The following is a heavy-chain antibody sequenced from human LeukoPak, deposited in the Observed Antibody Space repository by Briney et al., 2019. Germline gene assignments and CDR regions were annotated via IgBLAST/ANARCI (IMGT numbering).Heavy chain of an antibody. CDR1: GGSISSNNW. D-gene: IGHD1-1*01. V-gene: IGHV4-4*02. Sequence: SETLSLTCAVSGGSISSNNWWGWVRQPPGQGLEWIGEIYHSGSPNYNPSLKSRVTISVDKSRNHFSLNLSSVTAADTAVYYCARVNINNWHSCDYWGQGTLVTVSS. CDR2: IYHSGSP. J-gene: IGHJ4*02. CDR3: ARVNINNWHSCDY.